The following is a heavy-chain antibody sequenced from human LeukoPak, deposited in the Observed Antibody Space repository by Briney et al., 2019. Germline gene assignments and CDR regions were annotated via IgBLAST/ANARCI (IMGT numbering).Heavy chain of an antibody. J-gene: IGHJ3*01. CDR3: ADWAGTADAFNGPFDYWG. D-gene: IGHD3-16*01. V-gene: IGHV3-20*04. CDR1: GYTFNDYG. Sequence: GGSLTLSCTASGYTFNDYGMSWVRHAQGKGQEWVSGINWNYGGRGYADSVKRRLTISRDNDKNSLYLQMNNLRAEDMAVYYCADWAGTADAFNGPFDYWGWGHGTMVTAS. CDR2: INWNYGGR.